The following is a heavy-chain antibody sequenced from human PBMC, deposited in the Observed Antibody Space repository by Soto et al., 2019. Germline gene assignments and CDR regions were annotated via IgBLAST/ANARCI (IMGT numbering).Heavy chain of an antibody. V-gene: IGHV3-72*01. Sequence: EVQLVESGGGLVQPGGSLRLSCAASGFTLSDHYMDWVRQAPGKGLEWVGRTRDKAHSYTTEYAASVKGRFTISRDDSNDSLYLQMNSLKTEDTAVYYCARIYSSTWYGSFFDYCGQGTLVTVSS. CDR1: GFTLSDHY. CDR3: ARIYSSTWYGSFFDY. J-gene: IGHJ4*02. CDR2: TRDKAHSYTT. D-gene: IGHD6-13*01.